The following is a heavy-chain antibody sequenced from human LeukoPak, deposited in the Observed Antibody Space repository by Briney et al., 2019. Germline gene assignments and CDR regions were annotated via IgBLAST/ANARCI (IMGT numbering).Heavy chain of an antibody. J-gene: IGHJ3*02. CDR2: IYYSGST. Sequence: SETLSLTCTVSGGSISSYYWSWIRQPPGKGLEWIGYIYYSGSTNYNPSLKSRVTISVDTSKNQFSLKLNSVTAADTAVYYCARDYAGAFDIWGQGTMVTVSS. CDR3: ARDYAGAFDI. V-gene: IGHV4-59*12. CDR1: GGSISSYY. D-gene: IGHD4-17*01.